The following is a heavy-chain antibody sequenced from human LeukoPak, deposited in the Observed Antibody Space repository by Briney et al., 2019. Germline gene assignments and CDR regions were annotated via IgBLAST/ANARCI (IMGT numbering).Heavy chain of an antibody. CDR2: INPNSGGT. V-gene: IGHV1-2*02. CDR3: ARNYYYDSTDAFDI. CDR1: GYNFTGYY. D-gene: IGHD3-22*01. Sequence: ASVKVSCKASGYNFTGYYMHWVRQAPGQGLEWMGWINPNSGGTNYAQKFQGRVTMTRDTSISTAYMELSRLRSDDTAVYYCARNYYYDSTDAFDIWGQGTMVTVSS. J-gene: IGHJ3*02.